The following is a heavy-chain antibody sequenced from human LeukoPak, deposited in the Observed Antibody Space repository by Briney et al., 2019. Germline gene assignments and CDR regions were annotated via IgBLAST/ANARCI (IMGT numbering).Heavy chain of an antibody. V-gene: IGHV3-74*01. CDR2: INSDGINT. CDR3: ARDLGQYYDTSDNWFDP. Sequence: GVSLRLFCAASGFTFSSYGMSWVRQAPGKGLVCVSRINSDGINTSYADSVKGRFTISRDNAKNTLNLQMNSLRAEDTAVYYCARDLGQYYDTSDNWFDPWGQGTLVTVSS. CDR1: GFTFSSYG. D-gene: IGHD3-22*01. J-gene: IGHJ5*02.